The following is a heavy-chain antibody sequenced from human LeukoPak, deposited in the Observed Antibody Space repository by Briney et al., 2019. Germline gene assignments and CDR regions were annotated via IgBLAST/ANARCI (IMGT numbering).Heavy chain of an antibody. D-gene: IGHD3-22*01. V-gene: IGHV3-23*01. Sequence: GGSLRLSCAASGFTFSSYAMSWVRQAPGKGLEWVSAISGSGGSTYYADSVKGRFTISRDNSKNTPYLQMNSLRAEDTAVYYCAKDIYYYDSSGDRQPFDYWGQGTLVAVSS. CDR3: AKDIYYYDSSGDRQPFDY. CDR1: GFTFSSYA. J-gene: IGHJ4*02. CDR2: ISGSGGST.